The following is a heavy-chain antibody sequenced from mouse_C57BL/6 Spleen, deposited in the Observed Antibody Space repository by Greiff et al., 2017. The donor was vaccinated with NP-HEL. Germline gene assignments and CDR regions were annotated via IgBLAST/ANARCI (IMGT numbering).Heavy chain of an antibody. J-gene: IGHJ4*01. CDR1: GYTFTDHT. D-gene: IGHD3-2*02. Sequence: QVQLQQSDAELVKPGASVKISCKVSGYTFTDHTRHGRKQRPEQGREWIGEMYPRDGSTKYNEKFKGKATLTADKSSSTAYMQLNSLTSEDSAVYFCVRAQAIAMDYWGQGTSVTVSS. CDR2: MYPRDGST. CDR3: VRAQAIAMDY. V-gene: IGHV1-78*01.